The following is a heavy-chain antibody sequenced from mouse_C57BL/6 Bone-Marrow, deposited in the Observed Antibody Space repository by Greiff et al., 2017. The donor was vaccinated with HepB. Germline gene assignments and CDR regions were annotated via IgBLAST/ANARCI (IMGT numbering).Heavy chain of an antibody. Sequence: VQLQESGPGLVKPSQSLFLSCSITGFPITSGYYWIWIRQSPGKPLEWMGYITHSGETFYNPSLQSPTSITRETSTNQFFLQLTSVTTEDTAMYYCAVLDSSGYRDYWGQGTTLTDSS. CDR1: GFPITSGYY. V-gene: IGHV12-3*01. J-gene: IGHJ2*01. CDR3: AVLDSSGYRDY. D-gene: IGHD3-2*02. CDR2: ITHSGET.